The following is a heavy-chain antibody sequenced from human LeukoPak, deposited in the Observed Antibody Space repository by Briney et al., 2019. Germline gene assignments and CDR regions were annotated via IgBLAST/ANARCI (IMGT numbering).Heavy chain of an antibody. CDR1: GFTFTSYG. CDR2: ISTYNGNT. J-gene: IGHJ3*02. V-gene: IGHV1-18*01. Sequence: ASVKVSCTTSGFTFTSYGINWVRQAPGQGLEWMGCISTYNGNTYSAETVQGRFTMTTDTSTSTAYMELKSLRSEDTAIYYCVWSRGCIHGVCYVGNDAFDIWGQGTMVTVSS. CDR3: VWSRGCIHGVCYVGNDAFDI. D-gene: IGHD2-8*01.